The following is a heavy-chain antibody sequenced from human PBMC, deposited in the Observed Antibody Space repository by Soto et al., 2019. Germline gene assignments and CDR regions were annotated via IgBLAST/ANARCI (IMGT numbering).Heavy chain of an antibody. D-gene: IGHD4-17*01. CDR2: ISYDGSNK. CDR1: GFTFSSYA. CDR3: ARDREEENRDYAIYYYYGMDV. V-gene: IGHV3-30-3*01. Sequence: QVQLVESGGGVVQPGRSLRLSCAASGFTFSSYAMHWVRQAPGKGLEWVAVISYDGSNKYYADSVKGRFTISRDNSKNTLYLQMNSLRAEDTAVYYCARDREEENRDYAIYYYYGMDVWGQGTTVTVSS. J-gene: IGHJ6*02.